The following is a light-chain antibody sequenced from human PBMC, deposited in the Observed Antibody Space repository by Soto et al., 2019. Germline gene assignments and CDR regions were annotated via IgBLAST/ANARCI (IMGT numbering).Light chain of an antibody. V-gene: IGKV3-20*01. CDR2: GAS. CDR3: QQYGSSPET. J-gene: IGKJ1*01. Sequence: EIVFTQSPGTVSLSPAERATLSCPASQSVSRSYSAWYQQNPGQAPRLLIYGASSRATGIPDRFSGSGSGTDFTLTISRLEPEDFAVYYCQQYGSSPETFGQGTKVDTK. CDR1: QSVSRSY.